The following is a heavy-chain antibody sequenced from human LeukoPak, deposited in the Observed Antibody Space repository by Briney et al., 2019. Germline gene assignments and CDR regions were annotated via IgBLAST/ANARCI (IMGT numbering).Heavy chain of an antibody. Sequence: GGSLRLSCVASGFTFSSYEMNWVGQAPGKGLEWVSYISSSGSTIYYADSVKGRFTISRDNAKNSLYLQMNSLRAGDTAVYYCARLDYSHAFDIWGQGTMVTVSS. CDR1: GFTFSSYE. CDR3: ARLDYSHAFDI. CDR2: ISSSGSTI. V-gene: IGHV3-48*03. J-gene: IGHJ3*02. D-gene: IGHD2-21*01.